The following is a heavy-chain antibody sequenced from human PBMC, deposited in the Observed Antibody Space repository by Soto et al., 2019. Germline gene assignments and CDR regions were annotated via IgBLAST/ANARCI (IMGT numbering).Heavy chain of an antibody. CDR1: GFTFSSYG. J-gene: IGHJ6*02. CDR2: ISYDGSNK. CDR3: ARALSSSWYAPIYYYGMDV. V-gene: IGHV3-30*03. Sequence: HPGGSLRLSCAASGFTFSSYGMHWVRQAPGKGLEWVAVISYDGSNKYYADSVKGRFTISRDNSKNTLYLQMNSLRAEDTAVYYCARALSSSWYAPIYYYGMDVWGQGTTVTVSS. D-gene: IGHD6-13*01.